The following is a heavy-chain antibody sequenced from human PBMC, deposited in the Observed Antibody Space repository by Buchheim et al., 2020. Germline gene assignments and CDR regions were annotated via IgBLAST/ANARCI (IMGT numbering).Heavy chain of an antibody. V-gene: IGHV3-30*04. CDR2: ISYDGSNK. J-gene: IGHJ6*02. Sequence: QVQLVESGGGVVQPGRSLRLSCAASGFTFSSYAMHWVRQAPGKGLEWVAVISYDGSNKYYADSVKGRFTISRDNSKHTLYLQMNSLRAEDTAVYYCARASGYGRKDYYYDMDVWGQGTT. D-gene: IGHD5-12*01. CDR3: ARASGYGRKDYYYDMDV. CDR1: GFTFSSYA.